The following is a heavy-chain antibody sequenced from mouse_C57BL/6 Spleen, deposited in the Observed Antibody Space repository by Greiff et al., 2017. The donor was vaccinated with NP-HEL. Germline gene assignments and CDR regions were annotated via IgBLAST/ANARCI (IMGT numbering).Heavy chain of an antibody. V-gene: IGHV2-6-1*01. CDR2: IWSDGST. CDR1: GFSLTSYG. CDR3: ARHEEDEDYAMDY. J-gene: IGHJ4*01. Sequence: VKLMESGPGLVAPSQSLSITCTVSGFSLTSYGVHWVRQPPGKGLEWLVVIWSDGSTTYNSALKSRLSISKDNSKSQVFLKMNSLQTDDTAMYYCARHEEDEDYAMDYWGQGTSVTVSS.